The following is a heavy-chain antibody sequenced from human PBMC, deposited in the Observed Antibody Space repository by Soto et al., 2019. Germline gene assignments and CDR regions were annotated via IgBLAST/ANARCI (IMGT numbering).Heavy chain of an antibody. D-gene: IGHD4-4*01. V-gene: IGHV4-59*01. CDR1: GGSISSYY. Sequence: SETLSLTCTVSGGSISSYYWSWIRQPPGKGLEWIGYIYYSGSTNYNPSLKSRVTISVDTSKNQFSLKLSSVTAADTAVYYCARVIMTTVTMYYFDYWGQGTLVTVSS. J-gene: IGHJ4*02. CDR3: ARVIMTTVTMYYFDY. CDR2: IYYSGST.